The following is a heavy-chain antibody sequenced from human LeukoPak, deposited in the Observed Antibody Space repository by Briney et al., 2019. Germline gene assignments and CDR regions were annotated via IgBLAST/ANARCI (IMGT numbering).Heavy chain of an antibody. CDR1: GGSISSYY. V-gene: IGHV4-59*12. J-gene: IGHJ6*02. D-gene: IGHD1-26*01. CDR3: ARSWRGSYYYYYGMDV. CDR2: IYYSGST. Sequence: SETLSLTCTVSGGSISSYYWSWIRQAPGKGLEWIGYIYYSGSTNYNPSLKSRVTISVDTSKNQFSLKPSSVTAADTAVYYCARSWRGSYYYYYGMDVWGQGTTVTVSS.